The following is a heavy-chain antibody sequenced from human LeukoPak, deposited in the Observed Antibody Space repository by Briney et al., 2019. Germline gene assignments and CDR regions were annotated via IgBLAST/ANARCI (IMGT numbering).Heavy chain of an antibody. CDR3: ARVPPDYGDYYFDY. CDR1: GFTFSSYA. J-gene: IGHJ4*02. CDR2: ISYDGSNK. Sequence: PGGSLRLSCAASGFTFSSYAMHWVRQAPGKGLEWVAVISYDGSNKYYADSVKGRFTISRDNSKNTLYLQMNSLRAEDTAVYYCARVPPDYGDYYFDYWGQGTLVTVSS. V-gene: IGHV3-30-3*01. D-gene: IGHD4-17*01.